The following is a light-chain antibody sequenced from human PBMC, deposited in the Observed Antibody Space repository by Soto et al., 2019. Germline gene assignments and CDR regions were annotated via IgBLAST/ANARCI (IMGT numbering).Light chain of an antibody. J-gene: IGKJ2*01. CDR3: QQNDNLPYT. CDR1: QDISNY. CDR2: DAF. V-gene: IGKV1-33*01. Sequence: DIQMTQSPSSLSASVGDRVTIICQASQDISNYLNWYQQKPGKAPKLLIYDAFNLKIGVPSRFSGSGSGTDFTLTISSLQPEDIATYYCQQNDNLPYTFGRGTRLEIK.